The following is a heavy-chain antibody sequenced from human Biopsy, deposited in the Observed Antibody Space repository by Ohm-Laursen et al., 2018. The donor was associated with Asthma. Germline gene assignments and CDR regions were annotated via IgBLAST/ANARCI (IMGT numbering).Heavy chain of an antibody. D-gene: IGHD3-22*01. CDR2: INGKSNSI. CDR1: GFTFGDYW. Sequence: GSLRLSCTASGFTFGDYWMSWVRQVPGKGLEWISYINGKSNSIEYADSVKGRFTISRDNAKNSLYLQMNSLRAEDTAVYYCARGDSSNWSHYYFDYWGQGTLVTVSS. CDR3: ARGDSSNWSHYYFDY. J-gene: IGHJ4*02. V-gene: IGHV3-11*01.